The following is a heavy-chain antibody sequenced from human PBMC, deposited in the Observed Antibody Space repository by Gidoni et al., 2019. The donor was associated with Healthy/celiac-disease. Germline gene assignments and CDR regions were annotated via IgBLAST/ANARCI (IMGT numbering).Heavy chain of an antibody. Sequence: EVQLVESGGGLVQPGGSLRLSCAASGFTFSSYWMSWVRQAPGKGLEWVANIKQDGSEKYYVDSVKGRFTISRDNAKNSLYLQMNSLRAEDTAVYYCARDKARWAGGDIHWYFDLWGRGTLVTVSS. CDR3: ARDKARWAGGDIHWYFDL. CDR1: GFTFSSYW. J-gene: IGHJ2*01. V-gene: IGHV3-7*01. D-gene: IGHD4-17*01. CDR2: IKQDGSEK.